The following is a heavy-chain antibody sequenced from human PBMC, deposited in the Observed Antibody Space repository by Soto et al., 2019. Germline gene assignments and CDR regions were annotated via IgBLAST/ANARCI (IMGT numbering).Heavy chain of an antibody. CDR2: IYYSGST. Sequence: QLQLQESGPGLVKPSETLSLTCTVSGGSISSSSHYWGWIRQPPGKGLEWIGSIYYSGSTYYNPSLSSRVTVFFATAKNQFALKLSSVTAADTAVYYCASGYYYDSSGYYYVNAFGIWGQGTMVTVSS. D-gene: IGHD3-22*01. CDR1: GGSISSSSHY. J-gene: IGHJ3*02. CDR3: ASGYYYDSSGYYYVNAFGI. V-gene: IGHV4-39*01.